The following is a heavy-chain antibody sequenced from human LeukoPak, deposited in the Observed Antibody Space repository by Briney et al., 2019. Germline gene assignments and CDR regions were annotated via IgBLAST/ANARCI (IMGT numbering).Heavy chain of an antibody. CDR1: GGSFSGYY. CDR3: ARGQRLHYDSSGYKALSY. D-gene: IGHD3-22*01. V-gene: IGHV4-34*01. Sequence: SETLSLTCAVYGGSFSGYYWSWICQPPGKGLEWIGEINHSGSTNYNPSLKSRVTISVDTSKNQFSLKLSSVTAADTAVYYCARGQRLHYDSSGYKALSYWGQGTLVTVSS. J-gene: IGHJ4*02. CDR2: INHSGST.